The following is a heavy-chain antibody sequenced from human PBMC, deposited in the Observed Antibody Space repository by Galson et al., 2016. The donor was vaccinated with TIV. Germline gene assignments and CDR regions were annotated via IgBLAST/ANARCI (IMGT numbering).Heavy chain of an antibody. CDR1: GGTFNIYA. CDR2: ILPIYGTI. CDR3: ARDFHSSGPSEETDAFDI. J-gene: IGHJ3*02. D-gene: IGHD3-22*01. Sequence: SVKVSCKASGGTFNIYAISWVRQAPGQGLEWMGGILPIYGTINYAQKFQDRLTITADTSTTTAYMELSSLRFEDTAVYYCARDFHSSGPSEETDAFDIWGQGAMVTVSS. V-gene: IGHV1-69*06.